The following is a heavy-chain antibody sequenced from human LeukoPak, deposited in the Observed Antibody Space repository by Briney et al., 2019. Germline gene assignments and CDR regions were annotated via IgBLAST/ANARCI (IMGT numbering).Heavy chain of an antibody. CDR3: ARDGGSMVRGVITGRYYFDY. CDR2: INPSGGST. D-gene: IGHD3-10*01. V-gene: IGHV1-46*01. Sequence: ASVKVSCKASGYTFTSYYMHWVRQAPGQGLEWMGIINPSGGSTSYAQKFQGRVTMTRDTSTSTVYMELSSLRSEDTAVYYCARDGGSMVRGVITGRYYFDYWGQGTLVTVSS. J-gene: IGHJ4*02. CDR1: GYTFTSYY.